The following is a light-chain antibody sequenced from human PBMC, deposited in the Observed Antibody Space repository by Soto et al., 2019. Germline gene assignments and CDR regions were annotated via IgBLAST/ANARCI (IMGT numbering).Light chain of an antibody. CDR1: QSVSNSY. CDR3: QQYGSSSWT. CDR2: GVS. Sequence: EIVLTQSPGTLSLSPGERATLSCRASQSVSNSYLAWYQQKPGQAPRLLIYGVSSRATGIPDRFSGSGSGTDFTLTISRLEPEDFAVYYCQQYGSSSWTFGQGTKVEIK. J-gene: IGKJ1*01. V-gene: IGKV3-20*01.